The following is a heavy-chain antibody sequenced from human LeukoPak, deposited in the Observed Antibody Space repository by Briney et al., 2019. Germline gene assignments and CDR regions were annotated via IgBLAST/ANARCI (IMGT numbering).Heavy chain of an antibody. CDR2: IKQDGSEK. J-gene: IGHJ4*02. CDR3: ARQIKTTVTTSYFAY. D-gene: IGHD4-17*01. V-gene: IGHV3-7*01. CDR1: GFTFSSYW. Sequence: GGSLRLSCAASGFTFSSYWMSWVRQAPGKGLEWVANIKQDGSEKYYVDSVKGRFTISRDNARNSLYLQMNSLRAEDTAVYYCARQIKTTVTTSYFAYWGQGTLVTVSS.